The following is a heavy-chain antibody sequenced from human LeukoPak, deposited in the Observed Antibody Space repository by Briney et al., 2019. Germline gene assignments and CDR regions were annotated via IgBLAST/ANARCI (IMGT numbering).Heavy chain of an antibody. J-gene: IGHJ4*02. D-gene: IGHD4-17*01. CDR2: INQSGST. Sequence: PSETLSLTCAVYGGSFSGYNWSWIRQPPGKGLEWIGEINQSGSTNYNPSLKSRVTISADTSKNQFSLKLSSVTAADTAVYYCARVGDYALDYWGQGTLVTLSS. CDR1: GGSFSGYN. CDR3: ARVGDYALDY. V-gene: IGHV4-34*01.